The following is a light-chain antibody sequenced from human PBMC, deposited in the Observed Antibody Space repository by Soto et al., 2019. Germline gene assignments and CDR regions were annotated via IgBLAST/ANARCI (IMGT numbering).Light chain of an antibody. J-gene: IGLJ2*01. CDR2: DVS. V-gene: IGLV2-14*01. CDR3: SSYTSSPVV. CDR1: SSDVGGYNY. Sequence: QSALTQPASVSGSPGQSITISCTGTSSDVGGYNYVSWYQQHPGKAPKLMIYDVSNRPSGVSNRSSGSKSGNTASLTISGLQAEDEADYYCSSYTSSPVVFGGGTKLTVL.